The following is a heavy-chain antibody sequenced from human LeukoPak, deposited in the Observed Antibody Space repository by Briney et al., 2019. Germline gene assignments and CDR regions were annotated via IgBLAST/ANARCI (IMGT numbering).Heavy chain of an antibody. CDR1: GFTFSSYA. CDR2: ISYDGSNK. V-gene: IGHV3-30*04. J-gene: IGHJ4*02. CDR3: ARGDCSSTSCQDFDY. D-gene: IGHD2-2*01. Sequence: PGGSLRFSCAASGFTFSSYAMHWVRQAPGKGLEWVAVISYDGSNKYYADSVKGRFTISRDNSKNTLYLQMNSLRAEDTAVYYCARGDCSSTSCQDFDYWGQGTLVTVSS.